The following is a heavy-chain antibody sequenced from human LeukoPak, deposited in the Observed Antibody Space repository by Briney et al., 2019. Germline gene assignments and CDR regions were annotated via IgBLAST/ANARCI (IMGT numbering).Heavy chain of an antibody. J-gene: IGHJ4*02. CDR2: IYPGDSDT. Sequence: GESLKISCKGSGFSFNMYWIGWVRQMPGKGLEWMGMIYPGDSDTRYSPSFQGQVTISVDKSISTAYLQWSSLKASDTAMYYCARRQGCSNTACPPDYWGQGTLVTVSS. V-gene: IGHV5-51*01. CDR1: GFSFNMYW. CDR3: ARRQGCSNTACPPDY. D-gene: IGHD2-2*01.